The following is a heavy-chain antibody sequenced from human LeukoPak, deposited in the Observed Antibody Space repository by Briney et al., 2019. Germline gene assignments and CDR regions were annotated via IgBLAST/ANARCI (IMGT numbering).Heavy chain of an antibody. D-gene: IGHD3-16*01. J-gene: IGHJ3*02. CDR3: AKCSGGSTYSAFDI. CDR1: GFTFSSYD. CDR2: ISDSGGGT. V-gene: IGHV3-23*01. Sequence: GGSLRLSCAASGFTFSSYDMHWVRRATGKGLEWVSAISDSGGGTSYADSVRGRFTISRDSSKSALYLQMSSLRAEDTAVYYCAKCSGGSTYSAFDIWGPGTLVTVSS.